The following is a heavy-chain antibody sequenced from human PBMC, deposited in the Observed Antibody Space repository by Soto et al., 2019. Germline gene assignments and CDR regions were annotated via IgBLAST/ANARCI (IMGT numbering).Heavy chain of an antibody. CDR2: ISGNGYDT. V-gene: IGHV3-23*01. Sequence: GGSLRLSCAASGFTFSSYAMSWVRQAPGKGLEWVSSISGNGYDTYDADSVKGRFTISRDYSKNTLFLQMNSLRVEDTAIYYCASTPWNYGENRYFDYWGQGTLVTVSS. CDR1: GFTFSSYA. J-gene: IGHJ4*02. CDR3: ASTPWNYGENRYFDY. D-gene: IGHD1-7*01.